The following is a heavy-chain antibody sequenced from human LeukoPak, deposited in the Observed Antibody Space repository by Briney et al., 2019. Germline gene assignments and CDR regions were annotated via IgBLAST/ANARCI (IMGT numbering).Heavy chain of an antibody. CDR3: ARAYRGSYPDY. J-gene: IGHJ4*02. CDR2: IYYSGST. CDR1: GGSISSYY. Sequence: SETLSLTCTVSGGSISSYYWSWIRQPPGKGLEWIGYIYYSGSTNYNPSLKSRVTISVDTSKNQFSLKLSSVTAADTAVYYCARAYRGSYPDYWGQGTLVTVSS. V-gene: IGHV4-59*08. D-gene: IGHD1-26*01.